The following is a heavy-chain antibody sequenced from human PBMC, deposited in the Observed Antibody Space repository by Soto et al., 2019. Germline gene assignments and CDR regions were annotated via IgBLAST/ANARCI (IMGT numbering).Heavy chain of an antibody. CDR1: GGSFSGYY. D-gene: IGHD2-15*01. V-gene: IGHV4-34*01. CDR2: INHSGST. Sequence: SETLSLTCAVYGGSFSGYYWSWIRQPPGKGLEWIGEINHSGSTNYNPSLKSRVTISVDTSKNQFSLKLSYVTAADTAVYYCARDQSQGYCSGGSCSYYYYYGMDVWGQGTTVTVSS. CDR3: ARDQSQGYCSGGSCSYYYYYGMDV. J-gene: IGHJ6*02.